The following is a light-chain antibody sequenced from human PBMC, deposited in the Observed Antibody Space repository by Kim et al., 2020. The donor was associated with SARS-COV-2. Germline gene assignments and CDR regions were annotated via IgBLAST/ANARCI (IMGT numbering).Light chain of an antibody. Sequence: SSELTQDPAVSVALGQTIRITCQGDSLRNYYANWYQQIPGQAPVLVIYGKNKRPSGIPDRFSGSILGNTASLTITGTQAEDEADYYCCSRDTSGVIFGGGTQLTVL. V-gene: IGLV3-19*01. CDR2: GKN. CDR3: CSRDTSGVI. CDR1: SLRNYY. J-gene: IGLJ2*01.